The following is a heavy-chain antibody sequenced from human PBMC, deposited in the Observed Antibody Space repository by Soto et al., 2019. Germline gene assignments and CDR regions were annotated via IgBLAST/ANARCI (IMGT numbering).Heavy chain of an antibody. J-gene: IGHJ3*02. CDR2: ISSSGSTI. CDR1: GFTFSDYY. Sequence: GGSLRLSCAASGFTFSDYYMSWIRQAPGKGLERVSYISSSGSTIYYADSVKGRFTISRDNAKNSLYLQMNSLRAEDKAVYYCARDPSMYGGDALDIWGQGTMVTVSS. V-gene: IGHV3-11*01. CDR3: ARDPSMYGGDALDI. D-gene: IGHD4-17*01.